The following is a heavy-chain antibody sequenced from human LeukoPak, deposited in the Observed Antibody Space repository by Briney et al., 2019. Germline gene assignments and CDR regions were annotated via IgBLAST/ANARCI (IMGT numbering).Heavy chain of an antibody. CDR2: IYYSGST. CDR3: ARLPKYYDYVWGRGYFDY. J-gene: IGHJ4*02. Sequence: SETLSLTCTVSGGSISSSGYYWGWIRQPPGKGLAWIGSIYYSGSTYYNPSLKSRVTISVDTSKNQFSLKLSSVTAADTAVYYCARLPKYYDYVWGRGYFDYWGQGTLVTVSS. V-gene: IGHV4-39*01. D-gene: IGHD3-16*01. CDR1: GGSISSSGYY.